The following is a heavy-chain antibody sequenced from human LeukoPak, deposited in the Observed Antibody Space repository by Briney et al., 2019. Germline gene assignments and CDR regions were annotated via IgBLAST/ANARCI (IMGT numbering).Heavy chain of an antibody. Sequence: PGGSLRLSCAASGFTFSSYAMAWVRQAPVKGLEWVSVITDSGINTYYTDSVKGRFTISRDNSKNTLYLQMNSLRAEDTAVYYCAKGTLGSCSGASCYPLDYWGQGTLVTVSP. CDR2: ITDSGINT. V-gene: IGHV3-23*01. J-gene: IGHJ4*02. CDR1: GFTFSSYA. D-gene: IGHD2-15*01. CDR3: AKGTLGSCSGASCYPLDY.